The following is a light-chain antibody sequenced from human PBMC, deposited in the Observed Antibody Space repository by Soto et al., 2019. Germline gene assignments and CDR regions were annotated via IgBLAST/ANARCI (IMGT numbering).Light chain of an antibody. Sequence: QAVVTQPPSASGTPGQRVTISCSGSSSNIGSNTVNWYQQLPGTAPKLLIYSNNQRPSGVPDRFSGSKSGTSASLAISGLQSEDEADYYCAAWDDSLNGWVFGGGTMLTVL. CDR1: SSNIGSNT. V-gene: IGLV1-44*01. CDR3: AAWDDSLNGWV. CDR2: SNN. J-gene: IGLJ3*02.